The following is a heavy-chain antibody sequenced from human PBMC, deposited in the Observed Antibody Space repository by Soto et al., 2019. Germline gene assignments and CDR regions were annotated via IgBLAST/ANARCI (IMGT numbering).Heavy chain of an antibody. CDR2: ISWNGAAT. V-gene: IGHV3-9*01. CDR1: GFTFDDYA. J-gene: IGHJ4*02. Sequence: EVQLVESGGGLVQPGGSLRLSCAASGFTFDDYAIHWVRQAPGKGLEWVSGISWNGAATGYMNSVKGRFSISRDNTKNTLYLQMTSLRSEDTAVYYCANLTLDGSGVACWGQGTLVTVSS. CDR3: ANLTLDGSGVAC. D-gene: IGHD3-10*01.